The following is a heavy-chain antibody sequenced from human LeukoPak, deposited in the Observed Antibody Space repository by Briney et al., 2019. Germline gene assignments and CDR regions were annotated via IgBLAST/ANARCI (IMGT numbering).Heavy chain of an antibody. J-gene: IGHJ4*02. CDR1: GFTFNSYE. V-gene: IGHV3-48*03. Sequence: GGSLRLSCVVSGFTFNSYEMNWVRQAPGKGLEWVSHISRSGNTKKYADSVKGRFTISRDNSKNTLYLQMNSLRAEDTAVYYCARGYGDHLDYWGQGTLVTVSS. D-gene: IGHD4-17*01. CDR2: ISRSGNTK. CDR3: ARGYGDHLDY.